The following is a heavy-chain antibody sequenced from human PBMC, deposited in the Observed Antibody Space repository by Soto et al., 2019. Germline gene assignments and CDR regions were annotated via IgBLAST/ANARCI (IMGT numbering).Heavy chain of an antibody. D-gene: IGHD1-26*01. CDR3: AKDSLLSSRRMDV. J-gene: IGHJ6*02. V-gene: IGHV4-31*03. Sequence: PSETLSLTCTVSGGSISSGDYYWSWIRQHPGKGLEWIGYIYYSGSTYYNPSLKSRVTISVDTSKNRFSLKLSSVTAADTAVYYCAKDSLLSSRRMDVWGQGTTVTVSS. CDR1: GGSISSGDYY. CDR2: IYYSGST.